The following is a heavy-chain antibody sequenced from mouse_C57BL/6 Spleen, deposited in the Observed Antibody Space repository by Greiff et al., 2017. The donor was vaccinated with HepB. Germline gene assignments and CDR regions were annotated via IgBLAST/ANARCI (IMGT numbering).Heavy chain of an antibody. CDR3: ARWNYDYDVYFDY. J-gene: IGHJ2*01. CDR2: IDPSDSYT. CDR1: GYTFTSYW. D-gene: IGHD2-4*01. Sequence: VQLQQPGAELVMPGASVKLSCKASGYTFTSYWMHWVKQRPGQGLEWIGEIDPSDSYTNYNQKFKGKSTLTVDKSSSTAYMQLNSLTSEDSAVSDCARWNYDYDVYFDYWGQGTTLTVSS. V-gene: IGHV1-69*01.